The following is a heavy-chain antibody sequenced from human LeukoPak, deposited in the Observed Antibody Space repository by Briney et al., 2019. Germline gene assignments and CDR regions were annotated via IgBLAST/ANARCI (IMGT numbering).Heavy chain of an antibody. CDR2: IKLDGSDK. J-gene: IGHJ4*02. V-gene: IGHV3-7*01. CDR3: ARDYGSGSYRY. D-gene: IGHD3-10*01. CDR1: GFTFSSNYW. Sequence: GGSLRLSCAASGFTFSSNYWMSWVRQAQGKGLEWVANIKLDGSDKYYVYSVKGRVTISRDNAKNSLYLQMSSLRAEDTAVYYCARDYGSGSYRYWGQGTLVTVSS.